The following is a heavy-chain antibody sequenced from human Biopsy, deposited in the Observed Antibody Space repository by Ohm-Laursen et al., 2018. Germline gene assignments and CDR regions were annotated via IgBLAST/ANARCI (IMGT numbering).Heavy chain of an antibody. CDR3: ASRGLVMASDYYFDD. J-gene: IGHJ4*02. Sequence: SETLSLTCRVSGVYISDYYWSWIRQPPGRGLEWVGSIYYSGSTKYNPSLKSRVTISADTSKSQLSLHLTTVTAADTAVYYCASRGLVMASDYYFDDWGQGTLVTVSS. D-gene: IGHD3/OR15-3a*01. CDR2: IYYSGST. CDR1: GVYISDYY. V-gene: IGHV4-59*08.